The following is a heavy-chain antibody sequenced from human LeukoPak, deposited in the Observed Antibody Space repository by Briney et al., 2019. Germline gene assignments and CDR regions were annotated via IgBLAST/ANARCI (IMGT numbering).Heavy chain of an antibody. D-gene: IGHD6-13*01. CDR1: GYDFITYG. Sequence: ASVNVSCKPSGYDFITYGFSWVRPAPRQGLEWMGWINPYHGKTKYTQKFQDRVTLTTDTSTTTAHMELRRLSSDDTAIYFCARDRISAAVLDYWGPGTLVTVSS. J-gene: IGHJ4*02. CDR2: INPYHGKT. V-gene: IGHV1-18*01. CDR3: ARDRISAAVLDY.